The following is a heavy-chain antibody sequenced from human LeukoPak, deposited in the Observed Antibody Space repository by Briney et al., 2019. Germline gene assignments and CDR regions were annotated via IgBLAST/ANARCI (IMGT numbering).Heavy chain of an antibody. CDR3: ARGRRWIAAVGPDY. CDR2: ISSSSSYT. J-gene: IGHJ4*02. D-gene: IGHD6-13*01. Sequence: GSRTLSCAASGFSFSDYYMSWIRQAPGKGLEWLSYISSSSSYTNYEDSVKGRFTISRDNAKNSLNLQMNSLRAEDTAVYYCARGRRWIAAVGPDYWGRGTLDPVSS. CDR1: GFSFSDYY. V-gene: IGHV3-11*05.